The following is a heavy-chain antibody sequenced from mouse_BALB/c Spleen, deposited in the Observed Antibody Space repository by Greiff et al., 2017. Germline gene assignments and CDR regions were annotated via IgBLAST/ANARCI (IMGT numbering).Heavy chain of an antibody. J-gene: IGHJ4*01. CDR2: IYPYNGGT. D-gene: IGHD6-2*01. CDR3: ARSLGLYYYAMDY. Sequence: VQLQQPGAELVKPGASVKISCKASGYTFTDYNMHWVKQSHGKSLEWIGYIYPYNGGTGYNQKFKSKATLTVDNSSSTAYMELRSLTSEDSAVYYCARSLGLYYYAMDYWGQGTSVTVSS. V-gene: IGHV1S29*02. CDR1: GYTFTDYN.